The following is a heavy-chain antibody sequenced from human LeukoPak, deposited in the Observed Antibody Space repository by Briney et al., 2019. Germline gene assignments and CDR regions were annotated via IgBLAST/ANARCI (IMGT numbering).Heavy chain of an antibody. Sequence: PSETLSLTCTVSGGSISSYYWSWLLQPPGKGLEWIGYISYSGSTNYNPSLKSRITISVDTSKNQFSLTLSSVTAADTAVYYCASGPTGDRLHWFDPWGQGTLVTVSS. CDR1: GGSISSYY. D-gene: IGHD7-27*01. J-gene: IGHJ5*02. CDR2: ISYSGST. V-gene: IGHV4-59*01. CDR3: ASGPTGDRLHWFDP.